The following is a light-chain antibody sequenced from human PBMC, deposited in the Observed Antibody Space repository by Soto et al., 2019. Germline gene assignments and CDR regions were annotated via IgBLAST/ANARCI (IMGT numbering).Light chain of an antibody. CDR1: QSVSSSY. Sequence: EIVLTQSPCTLSFSPLERATLSCRASQSVSSSYLAWYQQKPGQAPRLLIYGASSRATDIPDRFSGSGSGTDSTLTISRLEPEDFAVYYCQQYIRWPLTFGGGTKVDIK. V-gene: IGKV3-20*01. CDR3: QQYIRWPLT. J-gene: IGKJ4*01. CDR2: GAS.